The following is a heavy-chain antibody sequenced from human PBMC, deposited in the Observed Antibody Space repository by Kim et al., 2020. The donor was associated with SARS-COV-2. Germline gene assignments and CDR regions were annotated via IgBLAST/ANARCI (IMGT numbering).Heavy chain of an antibody. V-gene: IGHV3-33*08. D-gene: IGHD3-16*01. CDR2: IWNDGSKS. CDR3: ARDVWGNGYKMLDY. CDR1: GFTFSTYG. Sequence: GGSLRLSCAGSGFTFSTYGIHWVRQAPGKGLEWVAVIWNDGSKSFVTDSVRGRFTSSRDNSKGMAYLQMNSLRAEDTAVYYCARDVWGNGYKMLDYWGQGARVTVSS. J-gene: IGHJ4*02.